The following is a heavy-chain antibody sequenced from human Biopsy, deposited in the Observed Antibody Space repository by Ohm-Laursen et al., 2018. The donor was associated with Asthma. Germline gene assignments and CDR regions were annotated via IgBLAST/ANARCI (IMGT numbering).Heavy chain of an antibody. D-gene: IGHD3-3*01. CDR2: ISSSSSTI. V-gene: IGHV3-48*02. J-gene: IGHJ6*02. CDR3: ARMITIFGVVFRGMDV. CDR1: GFTFSSYS. Sequence: GSLRLSCTASGFTFSSYSMNWVRQAPGKGLEWVSYISSSSSTIYYADSVKGRFTISRDNAKNSLYLQMNSLRDEDTAVYYCARMITIFGVVFRGMDVWGQGTTVTVSS.